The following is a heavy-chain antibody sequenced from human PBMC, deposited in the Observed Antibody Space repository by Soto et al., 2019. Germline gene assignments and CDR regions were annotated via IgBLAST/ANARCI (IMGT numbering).Heavy chain of an antibody. CDR1: GFSFSNTW. D-gene: IGHD3-9*01. CDR2: VNSDGSNT. J-gene: IGHJ6*02. Sequence: EVQLVESGGGLVQPGGSLRLSCAASGFSFSNTWMHWVRQAPGKGLVWVSHVNSDGSNTNYADFVKGRFTVSRDNARNTVYLQMNSLRADVTAVYYCAKDWSYGLDVWGQGTTVTVSS. V-gene: IGHV3-74*01. CDR3: AKDWSYGLDV.